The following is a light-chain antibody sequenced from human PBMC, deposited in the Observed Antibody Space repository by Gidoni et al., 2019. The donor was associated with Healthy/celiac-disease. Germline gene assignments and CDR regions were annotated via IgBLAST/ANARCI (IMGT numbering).Light chain of an antibody. CDR2: AAS. CDR1: QSISSY. CDR3: QQSYSTPIT. Sequence: DIRLSPCPSSLSASVGDRVTITCRPSQSISSYLNWYRQKPGKAPKLLIYAASSLQSGVPSRFSGSGSGTDFTLTISSLQPEDFATYYCQQSYSTPITFGQGTRLEIK. V-gene: IGKV1-39*01. J-gene: IGKJ5*01.